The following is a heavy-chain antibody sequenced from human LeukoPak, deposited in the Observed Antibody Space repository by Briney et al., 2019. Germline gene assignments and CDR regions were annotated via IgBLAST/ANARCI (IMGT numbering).Heavy chain of an antibody. V-gene: IGHV3-48*02. CDR3: ARDLGGDNCGGDCYPGPFDY. CDR2: ISSSSSTI. J-gene: IGHJ4*02. D-gene: IGHD2-21*02. CDR1: GGSISSYY. Sequence: ETLSLTCTVSGGSISSYYWSWIRQPPGKGLEWVSYISSSSSTIYYADSVKGRFTISRDNAKNSLYLQMNSLRDEDTAVYYCARDLGGDNCGGDCYPGPFDYWGQGTLVTVSS.